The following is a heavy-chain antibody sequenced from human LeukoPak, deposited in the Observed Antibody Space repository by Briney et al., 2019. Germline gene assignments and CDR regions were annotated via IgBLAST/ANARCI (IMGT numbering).Heavy chain of an antibody. CDR3: AREHEGKLQYFDWFGYYHMDV. J-gene: IGHJ6*03. CDR2: ISSSGSTI. D-gene: IGHD3-9*01. V-gene: IGHV3-11*04. Sequence: PRGSLRLSCAASGFTFSDYYMSWSRQAPGKGLEWVSYISSSGSTIYYADSVKGRFTISRDNAKNSLYLQMNSLRAEDTAVYYCAREHEGKLQYFDWFGYYHMDVWGKGTTVTVSS. CDR1: GFTFSDYY.